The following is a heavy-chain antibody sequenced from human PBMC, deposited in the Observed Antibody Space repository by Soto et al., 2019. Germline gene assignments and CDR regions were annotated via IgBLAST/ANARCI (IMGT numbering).Heavy chain of an antibody. CDR1: GGSISNSY. J-gene: IGHJ6*02. CDR3: ARHSPAFIYGSRPWDV. V-gene: IGHV4-59*08. D-gene: IGHD3-10*01. Sequence: QVKLQESGPGLVRPSETLSLTCTVSGGSISNSYWSWIRQSPGKGLEWIGYIYSNGNTNYNPSLNSRLTISIDPSKNQFSLQLSSLSAADTAVYYCARHSPAFIYGSRPWDVWGQGTTVTVSS. CDR2: IYSNGNT.